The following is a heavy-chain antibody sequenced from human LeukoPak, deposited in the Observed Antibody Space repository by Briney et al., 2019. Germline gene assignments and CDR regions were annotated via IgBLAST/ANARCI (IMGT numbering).Heavy chain of an antibody. D-gene: IGHD3-10*01. CDR1: GVSISGYY. J-gene: IGHJ4*02. CDR3: AREGGMWFGEFPYFDY. CDR2: IYHSGST. Sequence: SETLSLTSCVSGVSISGYYWSWIRKPPGKGLERIGYIYHSGSTDYNPLLKSRVTISVDTSEKQLSLKLTSVTAADTAVYYCAREGGMWFGEFPYFDYWGRGTLITVSS. V-gene: IGHV4-59*01.